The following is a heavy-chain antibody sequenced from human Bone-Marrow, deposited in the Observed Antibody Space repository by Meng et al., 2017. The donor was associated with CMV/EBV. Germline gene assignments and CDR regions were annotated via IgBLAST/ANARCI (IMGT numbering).Heavy chain of an antibody. D-gene: IGHD2-2*01. CDR3: AREYQLLPFDY. V-gene: IGHV3-15*01. CDR1: GFTFSNAW. Sequence: GESLKISCAASGFTFSNAWMSWVRQAPGKGLEWVGRIKSKTDGGTTDHAAPVKGRFTISRDDSKNTLYLQMNSLKREDTAMYYCAREYQLLPFDYRGQGTLVAVSS. J-gene: IGHJ4*02. CDR2: IKSKTDGGTT.